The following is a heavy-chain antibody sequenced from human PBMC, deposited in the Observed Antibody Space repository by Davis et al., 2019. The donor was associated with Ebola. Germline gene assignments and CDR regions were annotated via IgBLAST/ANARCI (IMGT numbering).Heavy chain of an antibody. V-gene: IGHV1-18*01. CDR1: GYTFTRYC. D-gene: IGHD3-10*01. J-gene: IGHJ6*03. CDR2: ISAYNGNI. CDR3: ARDTGMVTGYYEDV. Sequence: AASVKVSCKASGYTFTRYCITWVRQAPGQGLEWMGWISAYNGNIKYAQKFQGRVTMTTDTSTSTAYMELRNLRSEDTAVYYCARDTGMVTGYYEDVWGQGTTVTASS.